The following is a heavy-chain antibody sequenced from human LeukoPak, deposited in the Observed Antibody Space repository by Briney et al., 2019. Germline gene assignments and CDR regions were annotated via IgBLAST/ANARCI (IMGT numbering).Heavy chain of an antibody. CDR1: GYTFTSYG. D-gene: IGHD2-2*01. Sequence: GASVKVSCKASGYTFTSYGISWVRQAPGQGLEWMGWISAYNGNTNYAQKLQGRVTMTTDTSTSTAYMELRSLRSDDTAVYYCARDWLGVPAATGTFDYWGQGTLVTVSS. CDR2: ISAYNGNT. J-gene: IGHJ4*02. V-gene: IGHV1-18*01. CDR3: ARDWLGVPAATGTFDY.